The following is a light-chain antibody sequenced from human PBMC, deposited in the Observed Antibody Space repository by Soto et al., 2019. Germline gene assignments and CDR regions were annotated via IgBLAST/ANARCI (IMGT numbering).Light chain of an antibody. J-gene: IGLJ2*01. CDR3: SSYTSSSTVVV. V-gene: IGLV2-14*03. Sequence: QSVLTQPASVSGSPGQSVTISCTGTSSDVAGYYYVSWYQHHPGKAPKLLIYDVNNRPSGLSIRFSGSKSGNTASLTISGLQAEDEADYYCSSYTSSSTVVVFGGGTKLTVL. CDR1: SSDVAGYYY. CDR2: DVN.